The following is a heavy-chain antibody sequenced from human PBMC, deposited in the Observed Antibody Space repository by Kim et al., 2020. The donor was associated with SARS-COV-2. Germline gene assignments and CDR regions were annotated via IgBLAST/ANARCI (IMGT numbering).Heavy chain of an antibody. Sequence: ASVKVSCKASGYTFTSYGISWVRQAPGQGLEWMGWISAYNGNTNYAQKLQGRVTMTTDTSTSTAYMELRSLRSDDTAVYYCARAPGRGIFGVVTLYDYMDVWGKGTTVTVSS. D-gene: IGHD3-3*01. J-gene: IGHJ6*03. CDR2: ISAYNGNT. CDR1: GYTFTSYG. V-gene: IGHV1-18*01. CDR3: ARAPGRGIFGVVTLYDYMDV.